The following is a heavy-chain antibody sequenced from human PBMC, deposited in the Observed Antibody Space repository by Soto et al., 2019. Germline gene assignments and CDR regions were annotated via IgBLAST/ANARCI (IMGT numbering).Heavy chain of an antibody. J-gene: IGHJ4*02. CDR3: ARVGASQQWLVHFDY. CDR2: ISSSSSTI. V-gene: IGHV3-48*02. Sequence: GGSLRLSCAASGFTFSSYSMNWVRQAPGKGLEWVSYISSSSSTIYYADSVKGRFTISRDNAKNSLYLQMNSLRDEDTAVYYCARVGASQQWLVHFDYWGQGTLVTVSS. D-gene: IGHD6-19*01. CDR1: GFTFSSYS.